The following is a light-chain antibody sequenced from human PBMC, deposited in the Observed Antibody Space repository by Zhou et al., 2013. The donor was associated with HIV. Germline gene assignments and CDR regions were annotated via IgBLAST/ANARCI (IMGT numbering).Light chain of an antibody. Sequence: EIAIWQSPDTLSLSPGERVTVSCRASQTVSSKLAWYQQKPGQAPRLLIYASSTKATGIPARFSGSGSGTEFTLTISSLQSEDFAVYYCQQYGNSLLTFGGGTKLEIK. V-gene: IGKV3-15*01. CDR3: QQYGNSLLT. J-gene: IGKJ4*01. CDR1: QTVSSK. CDR2: ASS.